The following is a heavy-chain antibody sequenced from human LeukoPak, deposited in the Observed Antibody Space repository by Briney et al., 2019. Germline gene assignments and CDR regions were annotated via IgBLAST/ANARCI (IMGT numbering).Heavy chain of an antibody. J-gene: IGHJ4*02. CDR3: ARHSRHSRAYYFDY. CDR1: GDSIISNSYY. CDR2: IFYTAST. V-gene: IGHV4-39*01. D-gene: IGHD6-13*01. Sequence: ASETLSLTCTVSGDSIISNSYYWGWTRQPPGKGLQWIGSIFYTASTYYNPSLKSRVTISVDTSKNQFSLKLSSVTAADTALYYCARHSRHSRAYYFDYWGQGTLVTVSS.